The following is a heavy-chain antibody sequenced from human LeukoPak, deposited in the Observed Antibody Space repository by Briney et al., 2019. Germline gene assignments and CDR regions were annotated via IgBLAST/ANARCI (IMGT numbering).Heavy chain of an antibody. CDR3: ALSGSYVGGAFDI. V-gene: IGHV1-46*01. CDR2: INPSGGST. CDR1: GYTFTSYY. Sequence: GASVKVSCKASGYTFTSYYMHWVRQAPGQGLEWMGIINPSGGSTSYAQKFQGRVTMTRDTSTSTAYMELRSLRSDDTAVYYCALSGSYVGGAFDILGQGTMVTVSS. D-gene: IGHD1-26*01. J-gene: IGHJ3*02.